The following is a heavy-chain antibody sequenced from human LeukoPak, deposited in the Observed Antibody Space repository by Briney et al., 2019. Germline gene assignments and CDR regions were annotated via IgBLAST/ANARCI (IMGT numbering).Heavy chain of an antibody. CDR3: AKGHGYSNVPWDY. D-gene: IGHD5-18*01. Sequence: GGSLRLSCAASGFTFSSYWMSWVRQAPGKGLEWVANIKQDGSEKYYVDSVKGRFTISRDNAKNSLYLQMNSLRAEDTAGYYCAKGHGYSNVPWDYWGQGTLVTVSS. CDR2: IKQDGSEK. J-gene: IGHJ4*02. V-gene: IGHV3-7*05. CDR1: GFTFSSYW.